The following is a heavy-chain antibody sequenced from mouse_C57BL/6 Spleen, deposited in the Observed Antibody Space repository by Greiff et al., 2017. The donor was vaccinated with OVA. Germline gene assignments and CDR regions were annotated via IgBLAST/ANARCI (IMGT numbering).Heavy chain of an antibody. D-gene: IGHD1-1*01. V-gene: IGHV14-4*01. Sequence: EVQLQQSGAELVRPGASVKLSCTASGFNIKDDYMHWVKQRPEQGLEWIGWMDPENGDTEYASKFQGKATITADTSSNTAYLQLSSLTSEDTAVYYCTRYGSSQYYYAMDYWGQGTSVTVSS. CDR2: MDPENGDT. CDR3: TRYGSSQYYYAMDY. J-gene: IGHJ4*01. CDR1: GFNIKDDY.